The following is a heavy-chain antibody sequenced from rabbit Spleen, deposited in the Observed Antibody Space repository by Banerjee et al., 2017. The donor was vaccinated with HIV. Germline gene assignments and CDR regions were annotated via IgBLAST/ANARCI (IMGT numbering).Heavy chain of an antibody. D-gene: IGHD8-1*01. Sequence: QSLEESGGDLVKPGASLTLTCTASGIDVSSTRYMCWVRQAPGKGLEWITCINIDSGSTWYASWAKRRFTISKASSTTVTLQMTSLTAADTATYFCASNRDAVNIYYHGMDRWGPGTLVTVS. CDR3: ASNRDAVNIYYHGMDR. J-gene: IGHJ6*01. CDR2: INIDSGST. CDR1: GIDVSSTRY. V-gene: IGHV1S40*01.